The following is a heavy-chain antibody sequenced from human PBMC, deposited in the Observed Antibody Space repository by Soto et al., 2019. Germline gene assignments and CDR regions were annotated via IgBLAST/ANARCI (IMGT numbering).Heavy chain of an antibody. CDR1: GGTFSSYA. Sequence: QVQLVQSGAEVQKPGSSVKVSCKASGGTFSSYAISWVRQAPGQGLEWMGGIIPIFGTANYAQKFQGRVTITADESTSTAYMELSSLRSEDTAVYYCARGGGRYCISTSCYGMDVWGQGTTVTVSS. CDR3: ARGGGRYCISTSCYGMDV. CDR2: IIPIFGTA. J-gene: IGHJ6*02. V-gene: IGHV1-69*12. D-gene: IGHD2-2*01.